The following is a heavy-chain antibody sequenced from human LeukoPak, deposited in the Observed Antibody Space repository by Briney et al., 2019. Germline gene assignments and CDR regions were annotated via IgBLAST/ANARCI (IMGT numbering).Heavy chain of an antibody. J-gene: IGHJ4*02. CDR2: IYYSGST. V-gene: IGHV4-39*01. D-gene: IGHD3-22*01. CDR1: GGSISSSSYY. CDR3: ARPTYYYDSSGPQGNFFDY. Sequence: SETLSLTCTVSGGSISSSSYYWGWIRQPPWKGLEWIGSIYYSGSTYYNPSLKSRVTISVDTSKNQFSLKLSSVTAADTAVYYCARPTYYYDSSGPQGNFFDYWGQGTLVTVSS.